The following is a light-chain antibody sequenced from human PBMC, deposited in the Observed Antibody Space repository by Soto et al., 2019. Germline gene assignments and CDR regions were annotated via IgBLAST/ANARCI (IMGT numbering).Light chain of an antibody. J-gene: IGLJ1*01. V-gene: IGLV1-44*01. CDR2: ANN. CDR1: SSNIGSNT. Sequence: QSVLAQPPSASGTPGQRVTISCSGSSSNIGSNTVNWYQQLPGTAPKLLIHANNQRPSGVPDRFSGSKSGTSASLAISWLQSEEADYPCPAWDASLNGYVFGTGTKVTLL. CDR3: PAWDASLNGYV.